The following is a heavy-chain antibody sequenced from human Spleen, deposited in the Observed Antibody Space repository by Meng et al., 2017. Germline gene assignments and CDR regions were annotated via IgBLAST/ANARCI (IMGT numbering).Heavy chain of an antibody. CDR2: LKRNSDGGTI. CDR3: ATGAAAADH. Sequence: SLTLSFFSPCLSFASSWIRFVLPAPVPLLALLSLLKRNSDGGTIDYAAPVKGRFTISRDDSKNTLYLQMDSLITEDTAVYFCATGAAAADHWGQGTLVTVSS. J-gene: IGHJ4*02. D-gene: IGHD6-13*01. V-gene: IGHV3-15*01. CDR1: CLSFASSW.